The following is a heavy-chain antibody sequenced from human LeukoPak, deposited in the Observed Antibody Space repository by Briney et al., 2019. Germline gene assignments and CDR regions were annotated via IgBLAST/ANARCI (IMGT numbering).Heavy chain of an antibody. J-gene: IGHJ3*02. D-gene: IGHD3-10*01. V-gene: IGHV1-2*02. CDR1: GYTFTGYY. CDR3: AKDVPGAPDAFDI. Sequence: ASVKVSRKASGYTFTGYYMHWVRQAPGQGLEWMGWINPNSGGTNYVQKFQGRVTMTRDTSISTAYMELSRLRSDDTAVYYCAKDVPGAPDAFDIWGQGTMVTVSS. CDR2: INPNSGGT.